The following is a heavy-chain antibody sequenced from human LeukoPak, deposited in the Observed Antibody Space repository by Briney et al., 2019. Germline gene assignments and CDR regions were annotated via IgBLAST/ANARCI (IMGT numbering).Heavy chain of an antibody. CDR3: ARGVKYQLLLGDNWFDP. Sequence: ASVKVSCKASGGTFSGHAISWVRQAPGQGLEWMGIINPSGGSTSYAQKFQGRVTMTRDTSTSTVYMELSSLRSEDTAVYYCARGVKYQLLLGDNWFDPWGQGTLVAVSS. CDR2: INPSGGST. CDR1: GGTFSGHA. D-gene: IGHD2-2*01. V-gene: IGHV1-46*01. J-gene: IGHJ5*02.